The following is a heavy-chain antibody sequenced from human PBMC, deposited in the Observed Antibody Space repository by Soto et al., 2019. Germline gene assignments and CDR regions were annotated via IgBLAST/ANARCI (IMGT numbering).Heavy chain of an antibody. CDR2: INPNSGNT. Sequence: QVQLVQSGAEVKKPGASVKVSCKASGYTFTSYDINWVRQATGQGLEWMGWINPNSGNTGYAQKFQGRVTMTRNTSISTAYMELSSLRSEDTAVYYCARGRMVARLYWFDPWGQGTLVTVSS. D-gene: IGHD2-15*01. CDR1: GYTFTSYD. CDR3: ARGRMVARLYWFDP. V-gene: IGHV1-8*01. J-gene: IGHJ5*02.